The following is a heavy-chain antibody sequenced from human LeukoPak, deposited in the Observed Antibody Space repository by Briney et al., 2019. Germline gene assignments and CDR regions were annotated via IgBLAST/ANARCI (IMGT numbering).Heavy chain of an antibody. Sequence: ASVKVSCKVSGYTLNELSMHWVRQAPGKGLEWMGGFDPEDGETIYAQKFQGRVTMTEDTSTDTAYMELSSLRSEDTAVYYCATVYYYDSSGSIGGAFDIWGQGTMVTVSS. V-gene: IGHV1-24*01. CDR1: GYTLNELS. CDR2: FDPEDGET. CDR3: ATVYYYDSSGSIGGAFDI. D-gene: IGHD3-22*01. J-gene: IGHJ3*02.